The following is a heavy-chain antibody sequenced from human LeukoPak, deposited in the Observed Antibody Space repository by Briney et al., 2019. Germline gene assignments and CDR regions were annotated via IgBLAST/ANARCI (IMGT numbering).Heavy chain of an antibody. V-gene: IGHV1-69*13. D-gene: IGHD5-24*01. CDR1: GGTFSSYA. Sequence: ASVKVSCKASGGTFSSYAISWVRQAPGQGLEWMGGIIPIFGTANYAQKFQGRVTITADESTSTAYMELSSLRSEDTAVYYCARGAHYGGDGYTLGWFDPWGQGTLVTVSS. CDR3: ARGAHYGGDGYTLGWFDP. J-gene: IGHJ5*02. CDR2: IIPIFGTA.